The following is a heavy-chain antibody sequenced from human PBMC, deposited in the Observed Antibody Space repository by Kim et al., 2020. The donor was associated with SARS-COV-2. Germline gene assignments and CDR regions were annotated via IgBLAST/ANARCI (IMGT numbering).Heavy chain of an antibody. Sequence: SETLSLTCTVSGGSISSSSYYWGWIRQPPGKGLEWIGSIYYSGSTYYNPSLKSRVTISVDTSKNQFSLKLSSVTAADTAVYYCARRTEWYAFDIWGQGTMVTVSS. V-gene: IGHV4-39*01. J-gene: IGHJ3*02. D-gene: IGHD2-8*01. CDR2: IYYSGST. CDR1: GGSISSSSYY. CDR3: ARRTEWYAFDI.